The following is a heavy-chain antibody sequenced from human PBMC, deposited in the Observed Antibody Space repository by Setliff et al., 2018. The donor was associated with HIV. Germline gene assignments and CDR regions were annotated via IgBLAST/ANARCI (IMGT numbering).Heavy chain of an antibody. CDR1: GFSISSRYY. CDR2: IYHTGSS. Sequence: SETLSLTCDVSGFSISSRYYWGWIRQSPGKGLEWIGNIYHTGSSYYNPSLNDRATISLDTSKNQFSLKLNSATAADTAVYYCARDVLDLVISVYGFWGQGIPVTVSS. CDR3: ARDVLDLVISVYGF. D-gene: IGHD3-22*01. V-gene: IGHV4-38-2*02. J-gene: IGHJ4*02.